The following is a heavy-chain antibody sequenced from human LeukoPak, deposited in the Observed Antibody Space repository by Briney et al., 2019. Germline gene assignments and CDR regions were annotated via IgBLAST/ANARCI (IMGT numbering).Heavy chain of an antibody. J-gene: IGHJ5*02. D-gene: IGHD2-2*01. Sequence: RASVKVSCKASGYTFTGYYMHWVRAAPGQGLEWRGRINPNSGGANYAQTSRGRVTITRDTFISTAYMWLSSLRSEDTAVYYCARVLCSSTSCYSSPWFDPWGQGTLVTVSS. CDR2: INPNSGGA. CDR3: ARVLCSSTSCYSSPWFDP. V-gene: IGHV1-2*06. CDR1: GYTFTGYY.